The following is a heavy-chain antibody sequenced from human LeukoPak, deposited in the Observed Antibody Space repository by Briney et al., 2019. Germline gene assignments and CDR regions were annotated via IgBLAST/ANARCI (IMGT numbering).Heavy chain of an antibody. CDR2: INPSGGST. CDR3: VVAAQYYDFWSGYSYFDY. D-gene: IGHD3-3*01. J-gene: IGHJ4*02. V-gene: IGHV1-46*01. CDR1: GYTFTSYY. Sequence: GASVKVSCKASGYTFTSYYMHWVRQAPGQGLEWMGIINPSGGSTSYAQKFQGRVTMTRDTSTSTVYMELSSLRSKDTAVYYCVVAAQYYDFWSGYSYFDYWGQGTLVTVSS.